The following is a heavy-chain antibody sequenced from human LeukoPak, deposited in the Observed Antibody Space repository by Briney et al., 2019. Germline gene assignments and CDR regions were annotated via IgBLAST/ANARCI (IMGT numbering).Heavy chain of an antibody. D-gene: IGHD5-18*01. CDR1: EYTFTGYY. CDR3: ASGYRFGN. J-gene: IGHJ4*02. Sequence: GASVKVSCKASEYTFTGYYMHWVRQAPGQGLEWMGWINPNSGAADYAQNFQGRVTLTRDTSISTAYMELGRLRSDGTAVYYCASGYRFGNWGQGTLVTVSS. CDR2: INPNSGAA. V-gene: IGHV1-2*02.